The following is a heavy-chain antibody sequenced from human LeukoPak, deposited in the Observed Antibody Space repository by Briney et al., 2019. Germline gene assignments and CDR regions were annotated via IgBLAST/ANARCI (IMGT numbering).Heavy chain of an antibody. J-gene: IGHJ5*02. D-gene: IGHD2/OR15-2a*01. Sequence: SETLSLTSAVYGGSFRDYYWSWIRQPPGKGLEWIGEINHDGSTNYNPSLKSRVTMSIDASKRQFFLTLTPVTAADTPVYYCTREGAYSNSANWSDTWSQGTLVTVPS. CDR3: TREGAYSNSANWSDT. CDR1: GGSFRDYY. CDR2: INHDGST. V-gene: IGHV4-34*01.